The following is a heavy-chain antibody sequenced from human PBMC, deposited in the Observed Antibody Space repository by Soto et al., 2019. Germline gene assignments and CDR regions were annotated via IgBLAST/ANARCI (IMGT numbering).Heavy chain of an antibody. CDR1: GFPLSDHY. Sequence: GGSLRLSCAASGFPLSDHYMDWVRQAPGKGLEWVGRTRNKANGYTTEYAASVEGRFTISRDDSKNSLYLQMNSLITEDTAVYYCAREPQLTSVTVFDYWGQGTPVTVSS. CDR3: AREPQLTSVTVFDY. J-gene: IGHJ4*02. V-gene: IGHV3-72*01. D-gene: IGHD4-17*01. CDR2: TRNKANGYTT.